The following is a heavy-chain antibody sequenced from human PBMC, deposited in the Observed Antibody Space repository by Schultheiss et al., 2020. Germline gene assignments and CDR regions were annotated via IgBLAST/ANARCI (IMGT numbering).Heavy chain of an antibody. CDR2: IYYSGST. J-gene: IGHJ6*02. D-gene: IGHD5-12*01. V-gene: IGHV4-59*01. CDR1: GGSISSSY. CDR3: ARDKYGGYLNYYYYGMDV. Sequence: SETLSLTCTVSGGSISSSYWSWIRQPPGKGLEWIGNIYYSGSTYYNPSLKSRVTISVDTSKNQFSLKLSSVTAADTAVYYCARDKYGGYLNYYYYGMDVWGQGTTVTVSS.